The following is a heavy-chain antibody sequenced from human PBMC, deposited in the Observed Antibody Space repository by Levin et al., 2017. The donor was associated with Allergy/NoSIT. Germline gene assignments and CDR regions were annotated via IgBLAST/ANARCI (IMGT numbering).Heavy chain of an antibody. D-gene: IGHD3-22*01. V-gene: IGHV3-33*01. CDR1: GFTFSSYA. CDR3: ARAQTHYEATPAMDV. CDR2: IWYDGSNK. Sequence: GGSLRLSCAASGFTFSSYAMHWVRQVPGKGLEWVAIIWYDGSNKYYADSVKGRFTISRDNSKNTLYLQMNSLRGEDTAVYYCARAQTHYEATPAMDVWGQGTTVTVSS. J-gene: IGHJ6*02.